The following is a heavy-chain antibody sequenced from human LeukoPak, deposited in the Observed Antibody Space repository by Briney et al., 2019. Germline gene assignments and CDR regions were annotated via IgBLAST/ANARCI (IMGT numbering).Heavy chain of an antibody. D-gene: IGHD6-13*01. CDR2: ISSSGSTI. CDR3: AKEGAAAYYYYYGMDV. J-gene: IGHJ6*02. CDR1: GFTFSSYE. Sequence: GGSLRLSCAASGFTFSSYEMNWVRQAPGKGLEWVSFISSSGSTIYYADSVKGRFTISRDNSKNSLYLQMNSLRTEDTALYYCAKEGAAAYYYYYGMDVWGQGTTVTVSS. V-gene: IGHV3-48*03.